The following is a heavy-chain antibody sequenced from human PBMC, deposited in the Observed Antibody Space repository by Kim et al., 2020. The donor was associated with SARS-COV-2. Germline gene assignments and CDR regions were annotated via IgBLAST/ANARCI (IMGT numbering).Heavy chain of an antibody. Sequence: GGSLRLSCAASGFTFSSYEMNWVRQAPGKGLEWVSYISSSGSTIYYADSVKGRFTISRDNAKNSLYLQMNSLRAEDTAVYYCAREYCSGGSCYSRGWFDPWGQGTLVTVSS. CDR1: GFTFSSYE. V-gene: IGHV3-48*03. CDR3: AREYCSGGSCYSRGWFDP. CDR2: ISSSGSTI. J-gene: IGHJ5*02. D-gene: IGHD2-15*01.